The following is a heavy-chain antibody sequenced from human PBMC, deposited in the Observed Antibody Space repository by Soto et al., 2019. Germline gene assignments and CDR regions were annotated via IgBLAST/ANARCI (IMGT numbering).Heavy chain of an antibody. J-gene: IGHJ4*02. Sequence: GGSLRLSCAASGFTFNNFAMNRVRQAPGKGLECVGRIKSKTDGGTTDYAAPVKGRFTISRDDSKNTLYLQMNSLKTEDTAVYYCTTDPVTMIVVVPSSGWGQGTQVTV. CDR1: GFTFNNFA. CDR2: IKSKTDGGTT. V-gene: IGHV3-15*07. CDR3: TTDPVTMIVVVPSSG. D-gene: IGHD3-22*01.